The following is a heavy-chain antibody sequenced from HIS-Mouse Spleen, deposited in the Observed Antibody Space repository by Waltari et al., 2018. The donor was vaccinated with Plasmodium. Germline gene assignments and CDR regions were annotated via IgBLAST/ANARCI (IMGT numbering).Heavy chain of an antibody. CDR3: ARRGGSYYYFDY. CDR1: GASLRSSSYY. V-gene: IGHV4-39*01. CDR2: IYYSGST. Sequence: QLQLQESGPGLVTPSETLSLTCTVSGASLRSSSYYWGWIRQPPGKGLEWIGSIYYSGSTYYNPSLKSRVTISVDTSKNQFSLKLSSVTAADTAVYYCARRGGSYYYFDYWGQGTLVTVSS. D-gene: IGHD1-26*01. J-gene: IGHJ4*02.